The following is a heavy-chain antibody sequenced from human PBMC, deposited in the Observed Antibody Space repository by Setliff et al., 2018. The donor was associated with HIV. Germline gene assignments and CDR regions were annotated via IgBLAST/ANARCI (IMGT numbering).Heavy chain of an antibody. Sequence: PSETLSLTCTVSGGSINRIDYYWGWIRQSPGKGLEWIGNVYYDGTTYYNPSLKSRVTLSVDTSKNQFSLKLSSVTAADTAVYYCARHFYGYYGSNGLPIQYWGQGTLVTVSS. CDR2: VYYDGTT. CDR1: GGSINRIDYY. V-gene: IGHV4-39*01. J-gene: IGHJ4*02. D-gene: IGHD3-22*01. CDR3: ARHFYGYYGSNGLPIQY.